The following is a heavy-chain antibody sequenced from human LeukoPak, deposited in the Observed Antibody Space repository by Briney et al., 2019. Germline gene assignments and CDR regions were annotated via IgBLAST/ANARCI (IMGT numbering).Heavy chain of an antibody. Sequence: SETLSLTCAVFGGSFDGYYWSWIRQSPGKGLEWIGEITYDGRTKYNPSLRSRVSISVDTSRIQFSLNLTSVTAADTAIYYCARGLASGYPPIPFDYWGQGTQVTVSS. CDR1: GGSFDGYY. CDR2: ITYDGRT. J-gene: IGHJ4*02. D-gene: IGHD3-3*01. CDR3: ARGLASGYPPIPFDY. V-gene: IGHV4-34*01.